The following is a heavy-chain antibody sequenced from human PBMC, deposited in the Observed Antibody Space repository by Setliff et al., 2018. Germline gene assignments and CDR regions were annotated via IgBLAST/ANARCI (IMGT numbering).Heavy chain of an antibody. J-gene: IGHJ5*01. D-gene: IGHD4-4*01. CDR3: ASRTTEPGGWFDF. Sequence: PSETLSLTCTVSGGSIINNNYYWGWIRQPPGKGLEGIGTIYYSGTTYYNPSRKSRVTISIATSKNQFSLNLNSVTAADTAVYYCASRTTEPGGWFDFWGQGSLVTVSS. CDR1: GGSIINNNYY. V-gene: IGHV4-39*01. CDR2: IYYSGTT.